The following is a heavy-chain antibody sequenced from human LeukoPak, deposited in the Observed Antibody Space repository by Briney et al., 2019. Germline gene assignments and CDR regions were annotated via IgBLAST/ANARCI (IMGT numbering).Heavy chain of an antibody. CDR3: ARDRRADFWSGYCLNY. Sequence: GGSLRLSCAASGFTFSSYWMHWVRQAPGKGLVWVSRINSDGSSTSYADSVKGRLTISRDNAKNTLYLQMNSLRAEDTAVYYCARDRRADFWSGYCLNYWGQGTLVTVSS. J-gene: IGHJ4*02. V-gene: IGHV3-74*01. CDR1: GFTFSSYW. CDR2: INSDGSST. D-gene: IGHD3-3*01.